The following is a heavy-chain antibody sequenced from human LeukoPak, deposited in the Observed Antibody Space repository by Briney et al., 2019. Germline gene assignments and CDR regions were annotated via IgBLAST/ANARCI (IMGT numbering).Heavy chain of an antibody. CDR2: IIPIFGTA. J-gene: IGHJ5*02. Sequence: SVKVSCKASGGTFSSYAISWVRQAPGQGLEWMGGIIPIFGTANYAQKFQGRVTITTDEPTSTAYMELSSLRSEDTAVYYCARTPPVLRYFDWFERNWFDPWGQGTLVTVSS. D-gene: IGHD3-9*01. CDR1: GGTFSSYA. CDR3: ARTPPVLRYFDWFERNWFDP. V-gene: IGHV1-69*05.